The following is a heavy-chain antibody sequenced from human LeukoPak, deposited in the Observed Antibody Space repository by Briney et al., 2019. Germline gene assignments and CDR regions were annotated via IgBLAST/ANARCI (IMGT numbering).Heavy chain of an antibody. CDR1: GYTFTNFG. J-gene: IGHJ4*01. CDR2: ICAYNGNT. V-gene: IGHV1-18*01. D-gene: IGHD5-12*01. Sequence: GASVTVSCMASGYTFTNFGVSWVRPAPGQGLEWMGWICAYNGNTDFAQKFQGRVTLTIETSTATAYMDLRSLKSDDTAVYYCARDRYSGAYSFDYWGHGTLVTVSS. CDR3: ARDRYSGAYSFDY.